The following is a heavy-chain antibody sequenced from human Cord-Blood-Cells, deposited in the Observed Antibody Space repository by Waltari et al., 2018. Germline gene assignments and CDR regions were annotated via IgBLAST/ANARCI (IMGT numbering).Heavy chain of an antibody. Sequence: RLSCAASGFTFSSYAMSWVRQAPGKGLEWVSAISGSGGSTYYADSVKGRFTISRDNSKNTLYLQMNSLRAEDTAVYYCAKSHKGGRYCSSISCNFDYWGQGTLVTVSS. CDR2: ISGSGGST. V-gene: IGHV3-23*01. CDR3: AKSHKGGRYCSSISCNFDY. D-gene: IGHD2-2*01. CDR1: GFTFSSYA. J-gene: IGHJ4*02.